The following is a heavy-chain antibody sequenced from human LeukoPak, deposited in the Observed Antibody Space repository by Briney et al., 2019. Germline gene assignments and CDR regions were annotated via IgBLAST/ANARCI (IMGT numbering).Heavy chain of an antibody. Sequence: SETLSLTCTVSGGSISSSSYYWGWIRQPPGKGLEWIGSIYYSGSTYYNPSLKSRVTISVDTSKNQFSLKLSSVTAADTAVYYCARAVEYSSGWYRPDYFDYWGQGTLVTVSS. CDR3: ARAVEYSSGWYRPDYFDY. CDR1: GGSISSSSYY. V-gene: IGHV4-39*01. CDR2: IYYSGST. J-gene: IGHJ4*02. D-gene: IGHD6-19*01.